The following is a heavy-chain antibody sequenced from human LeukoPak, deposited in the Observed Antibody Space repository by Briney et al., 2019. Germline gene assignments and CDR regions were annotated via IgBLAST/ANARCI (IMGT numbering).Heavy chain of an antibody. V-gene: IGHV4-34*01. D-gene: IGHD6-19*01. CDR3: ARVSSGWHAHFDY. Sequence: PETLSLTCAVYGGSFSGYYWSWIRQPPGKGLEWIGEINHSGSTNSSPSLKSRVTISLDTSKNQFSLKLSSVTAADTAVYYCARVSSGWHAHFDYWGQGTLVTVSS. CDR1: GGSFSGYY. CDR2: INHSGST. J-gene: IGHJ4*02.